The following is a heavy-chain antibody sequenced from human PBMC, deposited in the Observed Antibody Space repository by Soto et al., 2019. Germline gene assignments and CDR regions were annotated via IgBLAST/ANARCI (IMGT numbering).Heavy chain of an antibody. CDR3: ARTHIVVVTATRGRYYGMDV. CDR2: IIPIFGTA. CDR1: GGTFSSYA. D-gene: IGHD2-21*02. J-gene: IGHJ6*02. V-gene: IGHV1-69*13. Sequence: ASVKVSCKASGGTFSSYAISWVRQAPGQGLEWMGGIIPIFGTANYAQKFQGRVTITAEESTSTAYMQLSSLRSEDTAVYYCARTHIVVVTATRGRYYGMDVWGQGTTVTVSS.